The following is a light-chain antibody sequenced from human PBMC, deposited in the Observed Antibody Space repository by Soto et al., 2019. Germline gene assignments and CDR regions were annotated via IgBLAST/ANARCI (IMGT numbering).Light chain of an antibody. Sequence: DIQMTQSPSSLSASVGDRVIITCQASQDIRNHLNWYQQKPGKAPNLLIYDASNLETGVPSRFSGGGSGTEFSFTISSLQSEDIATYYCLQFDSLPITFGGGTKLDSK. CDR3: LQFDSLPIT. CDR1: QDIRNH. V-gene: IGKV1-33*01. CDR2: DAS. J-gene: IGKJ4*01.